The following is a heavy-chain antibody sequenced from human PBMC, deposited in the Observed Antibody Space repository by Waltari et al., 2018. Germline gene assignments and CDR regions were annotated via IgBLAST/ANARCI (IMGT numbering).Heavy chain of an antibody. Sequence: VKPSETLSLTCTVSGGSISSHYWSWIRQPPGKGLEWIGYIYYSGSTNYNPSLKSRVTISVDTSKNQFSLKLSSVTAADTAVYYCARGPRTWGGYYSYWGQGTLVTVSS. J-gene: IGHJ4*02. CDR1: GGSISSHY. D-gene: IGHD3-3*01. CDR2: IYYSGST. V-gene: IGHV4-59*11. CDR3: ARGPRTWGGYYSY.